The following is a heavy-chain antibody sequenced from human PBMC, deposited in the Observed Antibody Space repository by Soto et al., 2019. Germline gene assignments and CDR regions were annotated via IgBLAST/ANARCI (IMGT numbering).Heavy chain of an antibody. CDR2: ISGSGDNT. CDR1: GFTSSTFG. Sequence: EGQLLESGGGLMQPGGSLRLSCAGSGFTSSTFGMSWVRQAPGKGLEWVSGISGSGDNTYYADSVKGRFTISRDKSKNTLFLQMNGLRAEDTAMYYCGGDPRGPEYWGHGTLLTVSS. J-gene: IGHJ4*01. CDR3: GGDPRGPEY. V-gene: IGHV3-23*01. D-gene: IGHD6-6*01.